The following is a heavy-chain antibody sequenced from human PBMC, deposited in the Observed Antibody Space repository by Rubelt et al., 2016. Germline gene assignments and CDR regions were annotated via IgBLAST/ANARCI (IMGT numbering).Heavy chain of an antibody. CDR3: ASSGFDYDILTGYYNYYGMDV. J-gene: IGHJ6*02. CDR1: GYTFTSYA. D-gene: IGHD3-9*01. V-gene: IGHV1-3*01. CDR2: INAGNGNT. Sequence: QVQLVQSGAEVKKPGASVKVSCKASGYTFTSYAMHWVRQAPGQRLEWMGWINAGNGNTIYSQKFQGRVTITRDTSASTAYMWLSGLRSEDTAVYYCASSGFDYDILTGYYNYYGMDVWGQGTTVTVSS.